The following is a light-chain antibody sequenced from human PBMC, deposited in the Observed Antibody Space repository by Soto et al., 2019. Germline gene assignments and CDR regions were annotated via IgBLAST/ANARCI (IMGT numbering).Light chain of an antibody. V-gene: IGKV1-12*01. J-gene: IGKJ4*01. CDR3: QRANRFPLT. Sequence: DLQMTQSPSSVSASVGDRVTITCRASQAISSLLAWYQHKPGKAPNLLIHTASSLQSGVPSRFSGSGSGTNFTLTISSLQPEDFATYYCQRANRFPLTFGGGTKVEIK. CDR1: QAISSL. CDR2: TAS.